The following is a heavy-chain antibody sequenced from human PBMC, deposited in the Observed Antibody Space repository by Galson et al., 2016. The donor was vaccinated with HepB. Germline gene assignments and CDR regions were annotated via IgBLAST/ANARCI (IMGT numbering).Heavy chain of an antibody. CDR1: RFIFSGYW. V-gene: IGHV3-7*03. CDR2: IKVDGSDK. D-gene: IGHD2-15*01. Sequence: SLRLSCAASRFIFSGYWMSWVRQAPGKGLEWVANIKVDGSDKYYVDSVKGRFTISRDNTKNSLYLEMNSLRAEDTAVYYCARGRYCSGGSCWHDYGGRGTLVTVSS. J-gene: IGHJ4*02. CDR3: ARGRYCSGGSCWHDY.